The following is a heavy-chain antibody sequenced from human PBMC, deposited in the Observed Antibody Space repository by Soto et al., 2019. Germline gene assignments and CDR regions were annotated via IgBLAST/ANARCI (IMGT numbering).Heavy chain of an antibody. V-gene: IGHV3-15*07. Sequence: GGSLRLSCAASGFTFSNAWMNWVRQAPGKGLEWVGRIKSKTDGGTTDYAAPVKGRFTISRDDSKNTLYLQMNSLKTEDTAVYYCTTDFFTSMAIAVAGTGYYFDYWGQGTLVTVSS. CDR3: TTDFFTSMAIAVAGTGYYFDY. J-gene: IGHJ4*02. CDR1: GFTFSNAW. CDR2: IKSKTDGGTT. D-gene: IGHD6-19*01.